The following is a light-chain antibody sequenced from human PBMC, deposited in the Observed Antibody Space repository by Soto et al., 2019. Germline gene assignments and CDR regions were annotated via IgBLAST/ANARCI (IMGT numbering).Light chain of an antibody. J-gene: IGKJ2*01. CDR1: ESVSSSY. CDR2: GAS. CDR3: QQYGSSPYT. Sequence: EIVLTQSPGTLSLSPGERATLSCRASESVSSSYLAWYRQKPGQARRLLIYGASSRATGIPDRFRGSGSGTDFTLTISRLEPEDFAGYYCQQYGSSPYTLGQGTKLEIK. V-gene: IGKV3-20*01.